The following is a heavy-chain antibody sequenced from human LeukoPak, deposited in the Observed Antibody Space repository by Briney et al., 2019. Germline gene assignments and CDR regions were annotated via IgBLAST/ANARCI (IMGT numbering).Heavy chain of an antibody. CDR3: AGSPITMVRGVLYYYYMDV. D-gene: IGHD3-10*01. V-gene: IGHV3-20*04. CDR2: INWNGGST. Sequence: PGGSLRLSCAASGFTFSSYAMSWVRQAPGKGLEWVSGINWNGGSTGYADSVKGRFTISRDNAKNSLYLQMNSLRAEDTALYYCAGSPITMVRGVLYYYYMDVWGKGTTVTVSS. J-gene: IGHJ6*03. CDR1: GFTFSSYA.